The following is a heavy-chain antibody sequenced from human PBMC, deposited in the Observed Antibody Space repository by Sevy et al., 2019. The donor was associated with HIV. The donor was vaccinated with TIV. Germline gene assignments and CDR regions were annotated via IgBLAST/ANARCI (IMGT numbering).Heavy chain of an antibody. D-gene: IGHD3-22*01. Sequence: GGSLRLSCAASGFTFSSYWMHWVRQAPGKGLVWVSRINSDGSSTSYADSVKGRFTISRDNAKNRLYLQMNSLRAEDTDVYYCARVDQDSSGYFLYYYYYGMDVWGQGTTVTVSS. CDR3: ARVDQDSSGYFLYYYYYGMDV. V-gene: IGHV3-74*01. J-gene: IGHJ6*02. CDR2: INSDGSST. CDR1: GFTFSSYW.